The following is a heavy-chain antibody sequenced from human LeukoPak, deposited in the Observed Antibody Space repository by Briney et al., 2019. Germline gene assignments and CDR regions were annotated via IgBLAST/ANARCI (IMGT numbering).Heavy chain of an antibody. CDR1: GFTFSSYS. Sequence: GGSLRLSCAASGFTFSSYSMNWVRQAPEKGMEWVSSISSSSSYIYYADSVKGRFTISRDNAKNSLYLQMNSLRAEDTAVYYCARVPYGSGSYPFDYWGQGTLVTVSS. CDR3: ARVPYGSGSYPFDY. D-gene: IGHD3-10*01. CDR2: ISSSSSYI. V-gene: IGHV3-21*01. J-gene: IGHJ4*02.